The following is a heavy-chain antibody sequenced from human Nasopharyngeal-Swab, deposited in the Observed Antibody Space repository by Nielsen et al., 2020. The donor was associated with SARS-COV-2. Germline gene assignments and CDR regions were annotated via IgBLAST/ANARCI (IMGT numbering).Heavy chain of an antibody. CDR3: ARGLSGVVPAPILGLGPYYYFYYMDV. CDR1: GGSLHAKH. J-gene: IGHJ6*03. Sequence: VNLSPTRGVSGGSLHAKHLGWVPPPPGKGQGGVGEIHPMGSTNYNPSLKSRVTISVDTSKSQFSLKLTSVTAADTSVYYCARGLSGVVPAPILGLGPYYYFYYMDVWGKGTTVTVSS. CDR2: IHPMGST. D-gene: IGHD2-2*01. V-gene: IGHV4-34*01.